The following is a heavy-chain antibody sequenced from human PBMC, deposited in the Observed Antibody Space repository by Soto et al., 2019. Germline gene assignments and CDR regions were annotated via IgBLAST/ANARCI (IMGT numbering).Heavy chain of an antibody. D-gene: IGHD4-17*01. Sequence: GASVKVSCKASGGTFSSYAISWVRQALGQGLEWMGGIIPIFGTANYAQKFQGRVTITADESTSTAYMELSSLRSEDTAVYYCARDPLYGDYVGYWGQGTLVTVSS. V-gene: IGHV1-69*13. CDR1: GGTFSSYA. CDR2: IIPIFGTA. J-gene: IGHJ4*02. CDR3: ARDPLYGDYVGY.